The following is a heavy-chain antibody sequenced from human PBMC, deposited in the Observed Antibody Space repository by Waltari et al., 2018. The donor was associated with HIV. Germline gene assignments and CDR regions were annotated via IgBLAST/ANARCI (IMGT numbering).Heavy chain of an antibody. CDR2: LYSGGTT. CDR3: AISMSYYYGMDV. Sequence: EVQLVESGGGLIQPGGSLRLSCAASVFTVSSNYMSWVRQAPGKGLEWVSFLYSGGTTYYADSVKGRFTISRDNSKNTLYLQMNSLRAADTAVYYCAISMSYYYGMDVWGQGTTVTVSS. J-gene: IGHJ6*02. V-gene: IGHV3-53*01. CDR1: VFTVSSNY.